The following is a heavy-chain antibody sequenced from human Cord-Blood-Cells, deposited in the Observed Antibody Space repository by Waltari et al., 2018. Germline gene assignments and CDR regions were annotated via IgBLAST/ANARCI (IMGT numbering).Heavy chain of an antibody. CDR2: KNPNSGNT. J-gene: IGHJ6*02. D-gene: IGHD6-6*01. CDR1: GYTFTSYD. V-gene: IGHV1-8*01. CDR3: AREAGVGSSTDYGMDV. Sequence: QVQLVQSGAEVKKPGASVKVSCKASGYTFTSYDINWVRQATGQGLEWMRRKNPNSGNTGYAQKCQGRVTMTRNTSISTAYMELSSLRSEDTAVYYCAREAGVGSSTDYGMDVWGQGTTVTVSS.